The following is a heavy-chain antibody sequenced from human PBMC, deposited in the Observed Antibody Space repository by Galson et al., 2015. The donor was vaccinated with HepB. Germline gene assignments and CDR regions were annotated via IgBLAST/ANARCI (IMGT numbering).Heavy chain of an antibody. V-gene: IGHV4-34*01. CDR3: ARGLIRYPSASRIVGATIFDY. Sequence: SETLSLTCAVYGGSFSGYYWSWIRQPPGKGLEWIGEINHSGSTNYNPSLKSRVTISVDTSKNQFSLKLSSVTAADTAVYYCARGLIRYPSASRIVGATIFDYWGQGTLVTVSS. CDR1: GGSFSGYY. CDR2: INHSGST. J-gene: IGHJ4*02. D-gene: IGHD1-26*01.